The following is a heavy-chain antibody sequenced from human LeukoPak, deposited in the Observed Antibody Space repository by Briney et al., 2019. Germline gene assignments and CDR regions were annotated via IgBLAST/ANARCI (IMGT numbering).Heavy chain of an antibody. CDR3: AAYDY. Sequence: PGGSLRLSCAASGFTFSDHYMDWVRQAPGKGLEWVGRASNKGNSYTTECAASVKGRFTISRDDSKSSLYLQMNSLTTEDTAVYYCAAYDYWGQGTLVTVSS. V-gene: IGHV3-72*01. CDR1: GFTFSDHY. J-gene: IGHJ4*02. CDR2: ASNKGNSYTT.